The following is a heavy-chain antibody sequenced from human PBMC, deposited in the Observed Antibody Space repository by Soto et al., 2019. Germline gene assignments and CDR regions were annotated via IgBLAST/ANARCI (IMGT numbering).Heavy chain of an antibody. Sequence: SETLSLTCXVSGGSVSSGGYFWSWIRQPPGEGLEWIGHIYNSGSTYSNPSLRGRVTISVDTSKSQFSLKLSSVTAADTAVYYCARGPSADKIDFWGQGTLVTVSS. J-gene: IGHJ4*02. CDR2: IYNSGST. CDR3: ARGPSADKIDF. CDR1: GGSVSSGGYF. V-gene: IGHV4-30-4*01. D-gene: IGHD3-3*01.